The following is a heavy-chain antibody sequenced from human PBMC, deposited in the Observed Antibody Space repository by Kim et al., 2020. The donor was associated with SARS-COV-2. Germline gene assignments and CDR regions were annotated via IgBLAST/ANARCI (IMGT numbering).Heavy chain of an antibody. V-gene: IGHV3-30*04. CDR2: ISYDGSNK. D-gene: IGHD2-15*01. CDR1: GFTFSSYA. Sequence: GGSLRLSCAASGFTFSSYAMHWVRQAPGKGLEWVAVISYDGSNKYYADSVKGRFTISRDNSKNTLYLQMNSLRAEDTAVYYCAREDIVVVVGTFDYWGQGTLVTVSS. CDR3: AREDIVVVVGTFDY. J-gene: IGHJ4*02.